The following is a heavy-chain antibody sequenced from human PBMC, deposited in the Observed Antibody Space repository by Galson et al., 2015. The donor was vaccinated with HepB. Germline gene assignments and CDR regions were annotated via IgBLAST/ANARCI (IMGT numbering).Heavy chain of an antibody. CDR2: FDPEDGET. V-gene: IGHV1-24*01. Sequence: SVKVSCKVSGYTLTELSMHWVRQAPGRGLEWMGSFDPEDGETIYAQKFQGRVTMTEDTSTDAAYMELSSLRSEDTAVYYCATGNGYDFWTGYYTGFAYWGQGTLVTVSS. CDR3: ATGNGYDFWTGYYTGFAY. J-gene: IGHJ4*02. CDR1: GYTLTELS. D-gene: IGHD3-3*01.